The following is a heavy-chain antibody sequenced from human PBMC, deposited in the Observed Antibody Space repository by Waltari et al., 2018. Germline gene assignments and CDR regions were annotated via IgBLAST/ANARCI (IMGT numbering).Heavy chain of an antibody. CDR1: GYTFTSYD. V-gene: IGHV1-8*02. J-gene: IGHJ4*02. Sequence: QVQLVQSGAEVKKPGASVKVSCKASGYTFTSYDINWVRQATGQGLEWMGWMNPNSGNTGYEQKFQGRVTMTRNTSRSTAYMELSSLRSEDTAVYYCARGPRYYYDSSGYKYYFDYWGQGTLVTVSS. D-gene: IGHD3-22*01. CDR2: MNPNSGNT. CDR3: ARGPRYYYDSSGYKYYFDY.